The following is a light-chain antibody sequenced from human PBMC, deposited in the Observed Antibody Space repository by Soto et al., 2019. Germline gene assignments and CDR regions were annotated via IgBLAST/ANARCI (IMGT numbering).Light chain of an antibody. V-gene: IGKV1-5*01. Sequence: DIQITQSPSTLSASVGDRVTITCRARQSISIWLAWYQQKPGKAPKLLIYDASILKSGVPSRFSGSGSGTEFTLTISSLQPDDFATYYCQQYSTYPWTFGQGTKWIS. CDR3: QQYSTYPWT. J-gene: IGKJ1*01. CDR2: DAS. CDR1: QSISIW.